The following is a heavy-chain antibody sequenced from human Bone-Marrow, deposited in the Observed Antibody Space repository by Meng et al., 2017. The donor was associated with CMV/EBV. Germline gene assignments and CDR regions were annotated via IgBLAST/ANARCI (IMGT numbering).Heavy chain of an antibody. V-gene: IGHV1-69*02. Sequence: SVKVSCKASGGTFSSYTISWVRQAPGQGLEWMGRIIPILGIANYAQKFQGRVTITADKSTSTAYMELSSLRSEDTAVYYCAGRSYDSSGYYPNWGQGTLVTVSS. CDR3: AGRSYDSSGYYPN. CDR2: IIPILGIA. J-gene: IGHJ4*02. D-gene: IGHD3-22*01. CDR1: GGTFSSYT.